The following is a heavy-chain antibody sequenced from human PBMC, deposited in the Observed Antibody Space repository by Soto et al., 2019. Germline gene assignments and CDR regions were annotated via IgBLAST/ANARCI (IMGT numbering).Heavy chain of an antibody. CDR3: ARNVLVSSHCSSTSCPPSKNWFDP. J-gene: IGHJ5*02. V-gene: IGHV1-46*03. CDR1: GYTFTSYY. Sequence: ASVKVSCKAYGYTFTSYYMHWVRQAPGQGLEWMGIINPSDGSTSYAQKFQGRVTMTRDTSTSTVYMELSSLRSEDTAVYYCARNVLVSSHCSSTSCPPSKNWFDPWGQGTLVTVSS. CDR2: INPSDGST. D-gene: IGHD2-2*01.